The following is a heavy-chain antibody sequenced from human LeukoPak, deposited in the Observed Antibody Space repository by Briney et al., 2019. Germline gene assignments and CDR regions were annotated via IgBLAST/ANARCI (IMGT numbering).Heavy chain of an antibody. D-gene: IGHD5-18*01. CDR3: AKRIQSAMATGY. CDR1: GFTFSSYA. Sequence: PGGSLRLPCAASGFTFSSYAMSWVRQAPGKRLEWVSDINGSGGSTYYADSVKGRFTISRDNSKNTLSLQMNSLRAEDTAVYYCAKRIQSAMATGYWGQGTLVTVSS. V-gene: IGHV3-23*01. CDR2: INGSGGST. J-gene: IGHJ4*02.